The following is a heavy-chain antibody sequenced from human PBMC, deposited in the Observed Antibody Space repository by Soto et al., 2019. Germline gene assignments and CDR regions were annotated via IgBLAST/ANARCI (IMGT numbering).Heavy chain of an antibody. Sequence: EVQLVESGGGLVQPGGSLRLSCAASGFTVSSNYMSWVRQAPGKGLEWVSVIYSGGSTYYADSVKGRFTISRHNSKNTLYLQMNSLRAEDTAVYYCARVNWAVAGLYYYYYYMDVWGKGTTVTVSS. J-gene: IGHJ6*03. CDR3: ARVNWAVAGLYYYYYYMDV. V-gene: IGHV3-53*04. D-gene: IGHD6-19*01. CDR2: IYSGGST. CDR1: GFTVSSNY.